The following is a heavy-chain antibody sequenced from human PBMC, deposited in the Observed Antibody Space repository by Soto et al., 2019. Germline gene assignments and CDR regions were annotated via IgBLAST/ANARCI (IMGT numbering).Heavy chain of an antibody. CDR2: IYYSGST. CDR3: ARVSRRELLYY. V-gene: IGHV4-59*01. J-gene: IGHJ4*02. D-gene: IGHD1-26*01. CDR1: GGSISSYY. Sequence: PSETLSLTCTVSGGSISSYYWSWIRQPPGKGLEWIGYIYYSGSTNYNPSLKSRVTISVDTSKNQFSLKLSSVTAADTAVYYCARVSRRELLYYWGQATLVTVSS.